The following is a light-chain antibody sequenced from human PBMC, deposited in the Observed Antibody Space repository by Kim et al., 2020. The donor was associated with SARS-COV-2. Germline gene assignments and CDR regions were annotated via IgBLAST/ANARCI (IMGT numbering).Light chain of an antibody. CDR2: GAS. V-gene: IGKV3-20*01. CDR1: ESVDFNN. J-gene: IGKJ1*01. CDR3: HQYLSSPCT. Sequence: PAESATLSCRVSESVDFNNLSSYQQKPGQPPRLLIYGASSMATGIPDRFRGSGSVTDFTLSISRLEPDDLAVYHCHQYLSSPCTFGQGTKVDIK.